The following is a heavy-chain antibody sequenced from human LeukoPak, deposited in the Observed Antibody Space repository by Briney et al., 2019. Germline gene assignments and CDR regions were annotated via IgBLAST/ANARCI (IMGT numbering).Heavy chain of an antibody. CDR3: AKDSVWGSYRPTQIDY. D-gene: IGHD3-16*02. CDR2: ISGSGGST. Sequence: GGSLRLSCAASGFTFSSYAMSWVRQAPGKGLEWVSAISGSGGSTYCADSVKGRFTISRDNSKNTLYLQMNSLRAEDTAVYYCAKDSVWGSYRPTQIDYWGQGILVTVSS. J-gene: IGHJ4*02. V-gene: IGHV3-23*01. CDR1: GFTFSSYA.